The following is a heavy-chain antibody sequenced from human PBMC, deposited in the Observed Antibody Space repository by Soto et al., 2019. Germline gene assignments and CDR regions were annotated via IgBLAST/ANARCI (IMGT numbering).Heavy chain of an antibody. CDR1: GFTFSNAW. V-gene: IGHV3-15*01. D-gene: IGHD3-22*01. Sequence: GGSLRLSCAASGFTFSNAWMSWVRQAPGKGLEWVGRIKGEADGGTTDYAAPVKGRITISRDHSKATLYLQMNSLKTEDTAVYYCTTGLSNGYYNFDYWGQGTPVTVSS. CDR3: TTGLSNGYYNFDY. J-gene: IGHJ4*02. CDR2: IKGEADGGTT.